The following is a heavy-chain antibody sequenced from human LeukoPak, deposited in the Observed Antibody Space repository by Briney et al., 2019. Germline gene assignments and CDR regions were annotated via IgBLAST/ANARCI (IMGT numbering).Heavy chain of an antibody. J-gene: IGHJ4*02. CDR2: ISSSSSYI. D-gene: IGHD3-22*01. Sequence: GSLRLSCAASGFTLSSYSMNWVRQAPGKGLEWVSSISSSSSYIYYADSVKGRFTISRDNAKNTLYLQMNNLRAEDTAVYYCTREVVDNSASYYDYWGQGTLVTVSS. CDR3: TREVVDNSASYYDY. CDR1: GFTLSSYS. V-gene: IGHV3-21*01.